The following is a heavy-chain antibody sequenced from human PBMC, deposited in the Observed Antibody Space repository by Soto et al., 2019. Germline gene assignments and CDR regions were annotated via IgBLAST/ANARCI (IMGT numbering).Heavy chain of an antibody. J-gene: IGHJ1*01. CDR3: ARSSGSWYGERGQYFQH. V-gene: IGHV1-3*01. CDR1: GYTFTSYA. CDR2: INAGNGNT. Sequence: GASVKVSCKASGYTFTSYAMHWLRQSPGQRLEWMGWINAGNGNTKYSQKFQGRVTITRDTSASTAYMELSSLRSEDTAVYYCARSSGSWYGERGQYFQHWGQGTLVTVSS. D-gene: IGHD6-13*01.